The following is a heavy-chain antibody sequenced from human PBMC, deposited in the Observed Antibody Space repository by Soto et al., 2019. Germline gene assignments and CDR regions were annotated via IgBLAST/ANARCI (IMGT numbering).Heavy chain of an antibody. D-gene: IGHD5-18*01. Sequence: SETLSLTCTVSGGSISSYYWSWIRQPPGKGLEWIGYIYYSGSTNYNPSLKSRVTISVDTSKNQFSLKLSSVTAADTAVYYCARVDSYGLTIDYWGQGTLVTVSS. J-gene: IGHJ4*02. V-gene: IGHV4-59*01. CDR3: ARVDSYGLTIDY. CDR1: GGSISSYY. CDR2: IYYSGST.